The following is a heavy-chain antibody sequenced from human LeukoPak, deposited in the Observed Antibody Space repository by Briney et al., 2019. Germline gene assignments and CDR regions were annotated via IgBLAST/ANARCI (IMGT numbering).Heavy chain of an antibody. J-gene: IGHJ5*02. D-gene: IGHD2-2*01. V-gene: IGHV4-61*02. CDR2: IYTSGST. CDR3: ARVRIVVVPPSWTGWFDP. CDR1: GGSISSGSYY. Sequence: SQTLSLTCTVSGGSISSGSYYWRWIRQPAGKGLEWMGRIYTSGSTNYNPSLKSRVTISVDTSKNQFSLKLSSVSAAAAAVYHCARVRIVVVPPSWTGWFDPWGPGTLVTVSS.